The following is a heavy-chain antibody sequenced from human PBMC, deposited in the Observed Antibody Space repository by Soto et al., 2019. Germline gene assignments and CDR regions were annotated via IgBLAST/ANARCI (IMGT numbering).Heavy chain of an antibody. Sequence: SGGSLRLSCAASGFTFSSYAMHWVRQAPGKGLEWVAVISYDGSNKYYADSVKGRFTISRDNSKNTLYLQMNSLRAEDTAVYYCARGDQSYYYYGMDVWGQGTTVTVS. J-gene: IGHJ6*02. D-gene: IGHD2-2*01. CDR3: ARGDQSYYYYGMDV. CDR1: GFTFSSYA. V-gene: IGHV3-30-3*01. CDR2: ISYDGSNK.